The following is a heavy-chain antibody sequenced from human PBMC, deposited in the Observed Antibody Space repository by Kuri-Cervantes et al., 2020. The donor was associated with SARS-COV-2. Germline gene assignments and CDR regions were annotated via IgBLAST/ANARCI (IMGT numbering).Heavy chain of an antibody. CDR3: SQSRSIAARRPWYFDL. J-gene: IGHJ2*01. D-gene: IGHD6-6*01. CDR2: TYYSGSN. V-gene: IGHV4-59*01. Sequence: GSLRLSCTVSGGSISSYYWSWIRQPPGKGLEWIGYTYYSGSNNYNPSLKSRVTISVDTSKNQFSLKLSSVTAADTAVYYCSQSRSIAARRPWYFDLWGRGTLVTVSS. CDR1: GGSISSYY.